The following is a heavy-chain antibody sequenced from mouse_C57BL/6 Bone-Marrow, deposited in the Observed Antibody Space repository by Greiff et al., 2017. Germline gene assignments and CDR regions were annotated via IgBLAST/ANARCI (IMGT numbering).Heavy chain of an antibody. CDR2: IHPNSGST. V-gene: IGHV1-64*01. J-gene: IGHJ3*01. CDR1: GYTFTSYW. D-gene: IGHD3-2*02. CDR3: AREDSSGYLFAY. Sequence: QVQLQQPGAELVKPGASVKLSCKASGYTFTSYWMHWVKQRPGQGLEWIGMIHPNSGSTNYNEKFKSKATLTVDKSSSTAYMQLSSLTSEDSAVYYGAREDSSGYLFAYWGQGTLVTVSA.